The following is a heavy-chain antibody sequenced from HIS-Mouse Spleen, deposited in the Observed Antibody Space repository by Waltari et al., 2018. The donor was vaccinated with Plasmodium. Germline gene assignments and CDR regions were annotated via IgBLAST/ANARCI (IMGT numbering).Heavy chain of an antibody. CDR1: GFTFGSYG. D-gene: IGHD3-16*01. J-gene: IGHJ4*02. CDR2: ISYDGSNK. Sequence: QVQLVESGGGVVQPGRSLRLSCAASGFTFGSYGMQWVRQAPGKGLEWVAVISYDGSNKYYADSVKGRFTISRDNSKNTLYLQMNSLRAEDTAVYYCAKAQGVINFDYWGQGTLVTVSS. CDR3: AKAQGVINFDY. V-gene: IGHV3-30*18.